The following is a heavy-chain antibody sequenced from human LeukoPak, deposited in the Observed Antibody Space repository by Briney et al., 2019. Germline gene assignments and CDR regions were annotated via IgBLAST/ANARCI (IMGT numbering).Heavy chain of an antibody. D-gene: IGHD1-1*01. V-gene: IGHV3-23*01. CDR1: GFTFSSYA. J-gene: IGHJ3*01. CDR3: ARDRKDNWNDRDGFDV. Sequence: GGSLRLSCAASGFTFSSYAMSWVRQAPGKGLEWVSAISGSGGSTYYADSVKGRFTISRDNAKNSLYLQMNSLRVEDTAVYYCARDRKDNWNDRDGFDVWGQGTMVTVSS. CDR2: ISGSGGST.